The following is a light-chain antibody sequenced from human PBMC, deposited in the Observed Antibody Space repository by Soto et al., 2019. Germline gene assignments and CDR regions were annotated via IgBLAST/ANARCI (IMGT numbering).Light chain of an antibody. V-gene: IGKV3-11*01. CDR1: QSVSNY. J-gene: IGKJ3*01. CDR3: QQRSNWL. CDR2: DAS. Sequence: ENVLTQSPATLSLSPGERATLSCRASQSVSNYVAWYQQKPGQAPRLLIYDASNRATGIPARFSGSGSGTDFTLTISRIENEDFAVYYCQQRSNWLFGPGTKVDIK.